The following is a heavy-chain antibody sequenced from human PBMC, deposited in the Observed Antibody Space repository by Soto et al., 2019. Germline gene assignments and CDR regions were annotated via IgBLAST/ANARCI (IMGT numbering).Heavy chain of an antibody. J-gene: IGHJ3*02. CDR1: GFTFNNAW. Sequence: GGSLRLSCAASGFTFNNAWIHWVRQAPGKGLEWVGRIKSRTDGGTTDYAAPVKGRFTISRDDSKNTLYLQMNSLKTEDTAVYYCTTEFTTLGAFDIWGQGTMVTVSS. V-gene: IGHV3-15*07. CDR2: IKSRTDGGTT. CDR3: TTEFTTLGAFDI. D-gene: IGHD1-1*01.